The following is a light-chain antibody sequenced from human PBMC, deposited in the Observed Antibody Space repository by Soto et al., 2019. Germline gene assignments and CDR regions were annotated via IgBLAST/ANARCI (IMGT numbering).Light chain of an antibody. CDR2: GNN. V-gene: IGLV1-40*01. Sequence: QSVLTQPPSVSGAPGQRVTISCTGSSSNFGAGFDVQWYQQLPGTAPKLLIYGNNIRPSGVPDRFSGSKSGTAASLAITGHQADDEADYYCQYYDSTKRWVFGAGTQVTVL. CDR1: SSNFGAGFD. CDR3: QYYDSTKRWV. J-gene: IGLJ3*02.